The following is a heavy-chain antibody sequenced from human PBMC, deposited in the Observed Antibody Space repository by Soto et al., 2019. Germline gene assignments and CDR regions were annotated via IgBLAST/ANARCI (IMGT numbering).Heavy chain of an antibody. CDR1: GFTFSFYA. Sequence: GGSLRLSCAASGFTFSFYAMSWVRQAPGKGLEWVSAISDSGGSTYSADSVKSRFTISRDNSKNTLYLQMNSLRAEDTAVYYCAKGSRSSRPYYFDYWGQGTPVTVSS. V-gene: IGHV3-23*01. CDR3: AKGSRSSRPYYFDY. D-gene: IGHD2-2*01. J-gene: IGHJ4*02. CDR2: ISDSGGST.